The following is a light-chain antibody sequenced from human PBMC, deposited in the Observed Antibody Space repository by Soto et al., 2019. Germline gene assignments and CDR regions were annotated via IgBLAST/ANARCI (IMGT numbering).Light chain of an antibody. CDR2: EVN. Sequence: LDQTASVSGCPGESLTISCTGTSSDIGAYNYVSWYQQHPAKAPKLVIYEVNNRPSGVSIRFSGSKSGNTASLTISGLQAEDEADYYCSSFTTTTTLVFGSVTKLTVL. J-gene: IGLJ1*01. CDR1: SSDIGAYNY. V-gene: IGLV2-14*01. CDR3: SSFTTTTTLV.